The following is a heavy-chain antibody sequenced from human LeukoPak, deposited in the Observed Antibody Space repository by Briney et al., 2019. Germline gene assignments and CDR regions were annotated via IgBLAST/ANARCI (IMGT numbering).Heavy chain of an antibody. J-gene: IGHJ4*02. CDR2: IKQDGGEK. CDR3: AGGAGFLIDY. CDR1: GFTFSGYW. D-gene: IGHD2/OR15-2a*01. V-gene: IGHV3-7*01. Sequence: GGSLRLSCAASGFTFSGYWMSWLRQAPGKGLEWVANIKQDGGEKYYVDSVKGRFTISRDNAKNSLYLQMNSLRADDTAVYFCAGGAGFLIDYWGQGALVTVSS.